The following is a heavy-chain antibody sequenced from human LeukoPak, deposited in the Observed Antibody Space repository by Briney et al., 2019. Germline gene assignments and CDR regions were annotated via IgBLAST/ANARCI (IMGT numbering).Heavy chain of an antibody. D-gene: IGHD2-2*01. CDR2: IVVGSGNT. J-gene: IGHJ3*02. CDR1: GFTFTSSA. V-gene: IGHV1-58*02. CDR3: ARASSVVVPAASAFDI. Sequence: GTSVKVSCKASGFTFTSSAMQWVRQARGQRLEWIGWIVVGSGNTNYAQKFQERVTITRDMSTSTAYMELSSLRPEDTAVYYCARASSVVVPAASAFDIWGQGTMVTVSS.